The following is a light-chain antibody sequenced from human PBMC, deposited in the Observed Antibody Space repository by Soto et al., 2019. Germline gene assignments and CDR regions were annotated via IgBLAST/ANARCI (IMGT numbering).Light chain of an antibody. CDR2: RNN. J-gene: IGLJ2*01. CDR1: RSNIGSNY. Sequence: QSVLTQPPSASGTPGQRVTISCSGGRSNIGSNYEYWYQQLPGTAPKLLIYRNNQRPSGVPDRFSGSKSGTSASLAISGLRSEDEADYYCAAWDDSLSGVVFGGGTKLTVL. CDR3: AAWDDSLSGVV. V-gene: IGLV1-47*01.